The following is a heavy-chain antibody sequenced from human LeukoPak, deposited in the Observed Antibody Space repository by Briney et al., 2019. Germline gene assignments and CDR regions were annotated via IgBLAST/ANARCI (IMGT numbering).Heavy chain of an antibody. CDR2: ISGSGGST. CDR1: GFTFSSYA. CDR3: ARVAEAAAFDS. J-gene: IGHJ4*02. D-gene: IGHD6-13*01. Sequence: GGSLRLSCAASGFTFSSYAMSWVRQAPGKGLEWVSAISGSGGSTYYADSVKGRFTISRDNAKNSLYLQMNSLKPEDTAVYYCARVAEAAAFDSWGQGTLVTVSS. V-gene: IGHV3-23*01.